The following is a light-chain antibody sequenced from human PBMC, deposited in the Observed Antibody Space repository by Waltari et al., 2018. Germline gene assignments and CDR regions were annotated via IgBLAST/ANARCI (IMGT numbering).Light chain of an antibody. V-gene: IGKV1-13*02. CDR1: QGISSA. Sequence: AIQLTQSPSSLSASVGDRVTITCRASQGISSALAWYQQKPWKAPKLLIYDASSLESGVPSRFSGSGSGTDFTLTISSLQPEDFATYYCQQFNSYPLTFGGGTKVEIK. CDR2: DAS. J-gene: IGKJ4*01. CDR3: QQFNSYPLT.